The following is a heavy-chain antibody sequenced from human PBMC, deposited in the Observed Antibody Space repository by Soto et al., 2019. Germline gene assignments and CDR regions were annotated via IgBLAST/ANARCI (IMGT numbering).Heavy chain of an antibody. Sequence: QVQLVQSGAEVKKPGASVKVSCKASGYTFTRYYMHWVRQAPGQGLEWMGIINPSGVSTSYAQKFKGRVTMSRDSSTSTVYMELSRLKSDDTAVYYCARESSSVYGLDGWGQGTTVTVSS. CDR1: GYTFTRYY. D-gene: IGHD6-19*01. CDR2: INPSGVST. V-gene: IGHV1-46*01. CDR3: ARESSSVYGLDG. J-gene: IGHJ6*02.